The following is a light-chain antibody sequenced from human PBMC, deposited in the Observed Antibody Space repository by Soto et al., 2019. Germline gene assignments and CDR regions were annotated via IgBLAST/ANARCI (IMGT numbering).Light chain of an antibody. V-gene: IGLV2-14*03. CDR1: SSVGDDSKS. CDR2: DLS. CDR3: SSYASNTLEVL. Sequence: QSALTQPASVSGSPGQSITISCTGISSVGDDSKSVSWYQQHPDKAPKLMIYDLSRRPSGVSNRFSASKSGNTASLTISGLQAEDEADYYCSSYASNTLEVLFGGGTQLTVL. J-gene: IGLJ3*02.